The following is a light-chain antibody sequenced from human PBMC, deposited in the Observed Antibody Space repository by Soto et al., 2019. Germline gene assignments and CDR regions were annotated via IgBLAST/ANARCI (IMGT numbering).Light chain of an antibody. CDR3: QQYGSSPPRT. CDR2: VAS. Sequence: EIVLTQSPGILSLSPGERATLSCRASQSVSNDFLAWYQQKPGQAPRLLIYVASTRATDVPARFSGSGSGADFTLSISRLEPEDFAVYYCQQYGSSPPRTFGQGTKVEMK. CDR1: QSVSNDF. J-gene: IGKJ1*01. V-gene: IGKV3-20*01.